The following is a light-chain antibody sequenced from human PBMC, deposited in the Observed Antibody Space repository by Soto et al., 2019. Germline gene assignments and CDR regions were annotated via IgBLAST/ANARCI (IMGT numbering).Light chain of an antibody. CDR1: SSDVGAYNY. CDR2: DVS. Sequence: QSVLTQPPSASGSPGQSVSISCTGTSSDVGAYNYVSWYQQHPGKAPKLMIYDVSKRPSGVPDRFTGSKSGNTASLTVSELQAEDEADYYCSSYAGSVYVFGTGTKVTVL. CDR3: SSYAGSVYV. V-gene: IGLV2-8*01. J-gene: IGLJ1*01.